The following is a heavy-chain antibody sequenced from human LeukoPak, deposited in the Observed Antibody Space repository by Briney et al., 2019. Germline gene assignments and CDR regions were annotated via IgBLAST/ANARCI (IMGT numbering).Heavy chain of an antibody. CDR3: ARVLTIFGVVQGAFDI. J-gene: IGHJ3*02. V-gene: IGHV1-18*01. CDR2: ISAYNGNT. CDR1: GYTFTSYG. D-gene: IGHD3-3*01. Sequence: ASVKVSCKASGYTFTSYGISWVRQAPGQGLERMGWISAYNGNTNYAQKLQGRVTMTTDTSTSTAYMELRSLRSDDTAVYYCARVLTIFGVVQGAFDIWGQGTMVTVSS.